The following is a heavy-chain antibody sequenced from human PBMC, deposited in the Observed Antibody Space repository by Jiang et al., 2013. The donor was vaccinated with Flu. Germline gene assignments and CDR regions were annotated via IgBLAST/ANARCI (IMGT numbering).Heavy chain of an antibody. CDR2: ISYDGSNK. D-gene: IGHD3-10*01. CDR1: GFTFSSYA. V-gene: IGHV3-30-3*01. CDR3: ARDRGFGESLGIFDY. J-gene: IGHJ4*02. Sequence: GVVQPGRSLRLSCAASGFTFSSYAMHWVRQAPGKGLEWVAVISYDGSNKYYADSVKGRFTISRDNSKNTLYLQMNSLRAEDTAVYYCARDRGFGESLGIFDYWGQGTLVTVSS.